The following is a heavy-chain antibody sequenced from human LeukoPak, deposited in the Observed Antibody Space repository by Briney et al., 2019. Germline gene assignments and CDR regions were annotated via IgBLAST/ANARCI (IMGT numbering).Heavy chain of an antibody. CDR3: ARLASRYYFDY. CDR2: INTDGSST. CDR1: GFTFSSYW. V-gene: IGHV3-74*01. Sequence: PGGSLRLSCAASGFTFSSYWMHWVRHAPGKGLVWVSRINTDGSSTSYADSVKGRFTISRDNAKNTLYLQMNSLRAEDTAVYYCARLASRYYFDYWGQGTLVTVSS. J-gene: IGHJ4*02.